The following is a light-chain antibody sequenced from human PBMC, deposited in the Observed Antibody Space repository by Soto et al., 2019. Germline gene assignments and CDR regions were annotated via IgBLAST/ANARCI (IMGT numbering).Light chain of an antibody. Sequence: EILLTPSPATLSVSPGERATFSCRASQSVSSNLAWYQQKPGHAPTLLIYCPSTRATSIPARFSGSGSGTDFTPTTSRLEPEDFAVYYCQKYGSSGTSGQGPNVE. J-gene: IGKJ1*01. CDR1: QSVSSN. CDR3: QKYGSSGT. V-gene: IGKV3-20*01. CDR2: CPS.